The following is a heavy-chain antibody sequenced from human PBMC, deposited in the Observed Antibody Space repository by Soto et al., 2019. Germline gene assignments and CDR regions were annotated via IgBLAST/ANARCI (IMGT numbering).Heavy chain of an antibody. D-gene: IGHD3-16*02. Sequence: EVQLVESGGGLVKPGGSLRLSCAASGFTFSNAWMSWVRQAPGKGLEWVGRIKSKTDGGTTNYAAPVKGRFTISRDDSKNTLYLQMNRLKTEDTAVFYCTTGWLYIWGSYPNTGYWGQGTLVTVSS. CDR3: TTGWLYIWGSYPNTGY. V-gene: IGHV3-15*01. CDR2: IKSKTDGGTT. J-gene: IGHJ4*02. CDR1: GFTFSNAW.